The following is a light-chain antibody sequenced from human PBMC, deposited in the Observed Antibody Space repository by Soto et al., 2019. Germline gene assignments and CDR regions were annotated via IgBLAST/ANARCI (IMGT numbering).Light chain of an antibody. J-gene: IGKJ4*01. CDR2: DAS. CDR1: QSVSNNY. Sequence: EDVLTQSPGTLSLSPGGRATLSCRASQSVSNNYLGWFQQKPGQTPRLLIFDASNRATGIPDRFSGSGSGTDFTLTISRLEPEDFAMYYCQQYANSPLTFGGGTKVDIK. CDR3: QQYANSPLT. V-gene: IGKV3-20*01.